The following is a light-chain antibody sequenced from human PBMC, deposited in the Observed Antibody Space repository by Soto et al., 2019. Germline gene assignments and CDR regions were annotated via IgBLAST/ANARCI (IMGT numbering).Light chain of an antibody. CDR1: SSDIGANNY. V-gene: IGLV2-14*03. Sequence: QSVLTQPASVSGSPGQSITISCTGTSSDIGANNYVSWYQQHPGKAPKLMIYEVTNRPSGVSNRFSGSKSGNTASLTVSGLQAEDEADYYCSSYTTSSTLFGGGTKLTVL. CDR2: EVT. CDR3: SSYTTSSTL. J-gene: IGLJ2*01.